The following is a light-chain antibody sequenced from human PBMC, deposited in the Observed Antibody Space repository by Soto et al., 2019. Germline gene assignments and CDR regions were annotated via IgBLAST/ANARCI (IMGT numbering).Light chain of an antibody. CDR3: DSFTSSSTLV. Sequence: QSALTQPASVSGSPGQSITISCTGTSSDVGSYNLVSWYQQHPGKAPKLMIYEDTKRPSGVSNRFSGSKSGNTASLTISGLQAEDEADYYCDSFTSSSTLVFGGGTKVTVL. CDR2: EDT. CDR1: SSDVGSYNL. J-gene: IGLJ2*01. V-gene: IGLV2-14*02.